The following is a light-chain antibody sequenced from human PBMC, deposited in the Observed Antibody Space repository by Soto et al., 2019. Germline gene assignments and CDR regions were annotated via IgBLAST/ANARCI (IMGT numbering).Light chain of an antibody. V-gene: IGKV1-5*03. J-gene: IGKJ1*01. CDR1: QTISSW. CDR3: QQYYNWRPR. CDR2: KAS. Sequence: DIQMTQSPSTLSGSVGDRVTITCRASQTISSWLAWYQQKPGKAPKLLIYKASTLKSGVPSRFSGSGSGTEFTLTISRLQSEDFALYYCQQYYNWRPRFGQGTKVDI.